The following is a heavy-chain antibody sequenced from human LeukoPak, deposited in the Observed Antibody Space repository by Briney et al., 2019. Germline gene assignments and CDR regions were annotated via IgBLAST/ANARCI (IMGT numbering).Heavy chain of an antibody. CDR3: AKDLRWQSRTQSPDY. V-gene: IGHV3-33*06. CDR1: GFTFSSYG. D-gene: IGHD4-23*01. J-gene: IGHJ4*02. CDR2: IWYDGSNK. Sequence: RXLRLSXAASGFTFSSYGMHWVRQAPGKGLEWVAVIWYDGSNKYYADSVKGRFTISRDNSKNTLYLQMNSLRAEDTAVYYCAKDLRWQSRTQSPDYWGQGTLVTVSS.